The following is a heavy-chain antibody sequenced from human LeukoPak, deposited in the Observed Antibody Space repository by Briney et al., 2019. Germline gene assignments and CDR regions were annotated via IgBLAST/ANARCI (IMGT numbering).Heavy chain of an antibody. V-gene: IGHV1-69*06. CDR2: IIPIFGTS. D-gene: IGHD3-10*01. J-gene: IGHJ6*04. CDR3: ARDPSYYGSGSYPPPVYGMDV. Sequence: SVKVSCKASGGTFSSYAISWVRQAPGQGLEWMGGIIPIFGTSNYAQKFQGRVTITADKSTSTAYMELSSLRSEDTAVYYCARDPSYYGSGSYPPPVYGMDVWGKGTTVTVSS. CDR1: GGTFSSYA.